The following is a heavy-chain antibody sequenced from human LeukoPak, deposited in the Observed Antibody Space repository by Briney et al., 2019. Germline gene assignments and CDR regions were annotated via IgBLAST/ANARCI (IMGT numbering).Heavy chain of an antibody. J-gene: IGHJ1*01. D-gene: IGHD3-22*01. Sequence: GASVKVSCKTSGYTFTNYGMHWVRQAPGQRLERMGWINGGNGNAKYSQNFQGRVTIIRDTSASTAYMELSSLRSEDTAVYYCARVPLHDSSGHYYPHWGQGTLVTVSS. CDR2: INGGNGNA. CDR1: GYTFTNYG. CDR3: ARVPLHDSSGHYYPH. V-gene: IGHV1-3*01.